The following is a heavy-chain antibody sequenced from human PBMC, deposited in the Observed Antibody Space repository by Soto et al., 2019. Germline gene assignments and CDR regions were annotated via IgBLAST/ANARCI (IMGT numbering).Heavy chain of an antibody. V-gene: IGHV1-69*01. CDR3: AREGASGSHIGY. CDR1: GGTFSSYA. J-gene: IGHJ4*02. CDR2: IIPIFGTA. Sequence: QVQLVQSGAEVKKPGSSVKVSCKASGGTFSSYAISWVLQAPGQGLEWMGGIIPIFGTANYAQKLQGRVTITADESTSTAYMELSSLRSEDTAVYYCAREGASGSHIGYWGQGTLVTVSS. D-gene: IGHD3-22*01.